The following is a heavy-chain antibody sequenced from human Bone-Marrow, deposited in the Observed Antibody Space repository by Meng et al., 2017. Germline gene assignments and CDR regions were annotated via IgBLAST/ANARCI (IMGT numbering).Heavy chain of an antibody. D-gene: IGHD6-13*01. CDR1: GGSFSGYY. J-gene: IGHJ4*02. Sequence: SETLSLTCAVYGGSFSGYYWSCIRQPPGKGLEWIGEINHSGSTNYNPSLKSQVTISVDTSKNQFSLKLSSVTAADTAVYYCARLWGSSWYMEDYWGQGTLVTVSS. CDR3: ARLWGSSWYMEDY. CDR2: INHSGST. V-gene: IGHV4-34*01.